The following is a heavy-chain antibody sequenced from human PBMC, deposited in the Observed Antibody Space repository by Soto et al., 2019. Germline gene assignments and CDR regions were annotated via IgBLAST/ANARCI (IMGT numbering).Heavy chain of an antibody. CDR2: INQDGSEK. Sequence: SVRLSCAASGFTFSTYWMDWVRQTPGKGLEWVANINQDGSEKNYVDSVKGRFTIYRDNAKNSLYLQMSSLTAEDSALYYCSRSLDSWGQGTLVTVSS. CDR3: SRSLDS. J-gene: IGHJ4*02. V-gene: IGHV3-7*01. CDR1: GFTFSTYW.